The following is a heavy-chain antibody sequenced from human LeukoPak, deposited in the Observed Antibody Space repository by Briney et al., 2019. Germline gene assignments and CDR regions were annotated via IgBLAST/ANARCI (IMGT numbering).Heavy chain of an antibody. Sequence: GGSLRLSCAASGFTFSNYWMSWVRQAPGKGLEGVANIKQDGSEKYYAESVKGRFTISRDNAKNSLYLQMNSLRAEDTAMYYCARERSGYCSDGSCYDFDYWGQGTLVTVSS. V-gene: IGHV3-7*01. CDR2: IKQDGSEK. D-gene: IGHD2-15*01. J-gene: IGHJ4*02. CDR1: GFTFSNYW. CDR3: ARERSGYCSDGSCYDFDY.